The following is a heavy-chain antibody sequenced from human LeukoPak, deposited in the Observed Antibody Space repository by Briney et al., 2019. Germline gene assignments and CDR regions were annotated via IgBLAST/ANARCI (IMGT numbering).Heavy chain of an antibody. Sequence: SETLSLTCAVYGGSFSGYYWSWIRQPPGKGLDWIGEINHSGSTNYNPSLKSRVTMSVDTSKSQFSLNLMSVTAADTAVYYCTRDTGTTGEVKFDPWGQGTLVTVSS. V-gene: IGHV4-34*01. J-gene: IGHJ5*02. D-gene: IGHD4-17*01. CDR2: INHSGST. CDR3: TRDTGTTGEVKFDP. CDR1: GGSFSGYY.